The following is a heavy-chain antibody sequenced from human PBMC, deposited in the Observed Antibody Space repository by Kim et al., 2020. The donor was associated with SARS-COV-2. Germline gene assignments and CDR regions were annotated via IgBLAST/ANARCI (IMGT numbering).Heavy chain of an antibody. Sequence: ASVKVSCKFFGYTLTKLFMHWVRQAPGKGLEWMGRLDPEDGEEFYAQKFQGRVTVTVDTSTDTAYMELSSLRSEDTAVYYCVIYSPSVGGFDIWGQGT. D-gene: IGHD5-12*01. V-gene: IGHV1-24*01. CDR2: LDPEDGEE. CDR1: GYTLTKLF. J-gene: IGHJ3*02. CDR3: VIYSPSVGGFDI.